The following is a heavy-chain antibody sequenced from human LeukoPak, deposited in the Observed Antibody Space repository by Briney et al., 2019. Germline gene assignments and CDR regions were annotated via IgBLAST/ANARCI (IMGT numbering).Heavy chain of an antibody. Sequence: SETLSLTCAVYGGSFSGYYWSWIRQPQGKGLEWIGEINHSGSTNYNPSLKSRVTISVDTSKNQFSLKLSSVTAADTAVYYCARVGDSSGYHNWGQGTLVTVSS. V-gene: IGHV4-34*01. J-gene: IGHJ4*02. CDR2: INHSGST. CDR3: ARVGDSSGYHN. CDR1: GGSFSGYY. D-gene: IGHD3-22*01.